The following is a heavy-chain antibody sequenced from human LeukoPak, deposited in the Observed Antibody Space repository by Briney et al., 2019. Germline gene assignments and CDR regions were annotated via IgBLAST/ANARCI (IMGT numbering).Heavy chain of an antibody. J-gene: IGHJ5*02. D-gene: IGHD6-19*01. CDR2: IIPIFGTA. CDR3: AAGQGWANWFDP. Sequence: SVKVSCKASGGTFSSYAISWVRQAPGQGLEWMGGIIPIFGTANYAQKFQGRVTITTDESTSTAYMELNSLRTEDTAVYYCAAGQGWANWFDPWGQGTLVTVSS. CDR1: GGTFSSYA. V-gene: IGHV1-69*05.